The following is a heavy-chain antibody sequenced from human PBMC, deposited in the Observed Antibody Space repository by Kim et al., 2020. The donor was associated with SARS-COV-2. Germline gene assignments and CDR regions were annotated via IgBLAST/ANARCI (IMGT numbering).Heavy chain of an antibody. J-gene: IGHJ4*02. Sequence: NYAQKLQGRVTMTTDTSTSTAYMELRSLRSDDTAVYYCARTWKEAATGDYWGQGTLVTVSS. V-gene: IGHV1-18*01. D-gene: IGHD2-15*01. CDR3: ARTWKEAATGDY.